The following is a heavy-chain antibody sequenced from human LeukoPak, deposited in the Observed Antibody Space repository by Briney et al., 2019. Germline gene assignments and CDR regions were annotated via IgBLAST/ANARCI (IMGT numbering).Heavy chain of an antibody. V-gene: IGHV1-69*01. Sequence: SVKVSCKASGATFSSYAIGWVRQAPGQGLEWMGGIIPIFGTANYAQKFQGRVTITADESTSTAYMELSSLRSEDTAVYYCAREQFGPEAAAAPYYYYGMDVWGQGTTVTVSS. J-gene: IGHJ6*02. CDR3: AREQFGPEAAAAPYYYYGMDV. D-gene: IGHD6-13*01. CDR2: IIPIFGTA. CDR1: GATFSSYA.